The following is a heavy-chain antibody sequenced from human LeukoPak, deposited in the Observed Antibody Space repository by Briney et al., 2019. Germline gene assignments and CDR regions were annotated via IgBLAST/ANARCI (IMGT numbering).Heavy chain of an antibody. D-gene: IGHD6-13*01. CDR1: GFTFSSYA. V-gene: IGHV3-23*01. J-gene: IGHJ4*02. CDR2: ISGSGGST. CDR3: AKATSSSWYAGMCDY. Sequence: PGGSLRLSCAASGFTFSSYAMSWVRQAPGKGLEWVSAISGSGGSTYYADSVKGRFTISGDNSKNTLYLQMNSLRAEDTAVYYCAKATSSSWYAGMCDYWGQGTLVTVSS.